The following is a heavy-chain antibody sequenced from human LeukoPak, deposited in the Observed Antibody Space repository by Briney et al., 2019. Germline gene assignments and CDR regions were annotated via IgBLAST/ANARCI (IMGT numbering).Heavy chain of an antibody. J-gene: IGHJ4*02. D-gene: IGHD3-10*01. CDR1: GYTFSSYA. CDR2: ISADNGNT. Sequence: ASVKVSCKASGYTFSSYAISWVRQAPGQGLEWMGWISADNGNTNHAQKFQGRVSLTTDTSTSTAYMELRTLTSDDTAVYYCARDGGTVWFGDDYWGQGTLVTVSS. CDR3: ARDGGTVWFGDDY. V-gene: IGHV1-18*04.